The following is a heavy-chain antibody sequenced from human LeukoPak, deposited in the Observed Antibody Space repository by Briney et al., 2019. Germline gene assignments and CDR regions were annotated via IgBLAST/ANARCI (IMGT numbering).Heavy chain of an antibody. V-gene: IGHV3-23*01. D-gene: IGHD2/OR15-2a*01. CDR3: AKNRGAPL. CDR1: GFTFSSYG. J-gene: IGHJ4*02. Sequence: GGTLRLSCAASGFTFSSYGMSWVRQAPGKGLEWVSAISGSGGGTYYADSVKGRFTISRDNSKNTLYLQMNSLRAEDTAIYYCAKNRGAPLWGQGTLVTVSS. CDR2: ISGSGGGT.